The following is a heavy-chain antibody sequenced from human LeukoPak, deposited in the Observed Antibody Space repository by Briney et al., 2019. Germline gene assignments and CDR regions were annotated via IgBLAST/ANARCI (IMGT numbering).Heavy chain of an antibody. J-gene: IGHJ4*02. V-gene: IGHV3-7*01. Sequence: GGSLRLSCAASGFTFSSYWMSWVRQAPGKGLEWVANIKQDGSEKYYVDSVKGRFTISRDNAKNSLYLQMNSLRAEDTAVYYCARVGTVVVPATIGTADYWGQGTLVTVSS. CDR2: IKQDGSEK. CDR1: GFTFSSYW. CDR3: ARVGTVVVPATIGTADY. D-gene: IGHD2-2*01.